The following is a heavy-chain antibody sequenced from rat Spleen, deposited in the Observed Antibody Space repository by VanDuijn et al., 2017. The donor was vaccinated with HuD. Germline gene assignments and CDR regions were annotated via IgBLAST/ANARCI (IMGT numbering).Heavy chain of an antibody. CDR1: GFTFSNYD. CDR3: TRDFRRFAY. CDR2: ISPSGGST. V-gene: IGHV5-25*01. J-gene: IGHJ3*01. Sequence: EVQLVESGGGLVQPGRSMKLSCAASGFTFSNYDMAWVRQAPTKGLEWVASISPSGGSTYYRDSVKGRFTISRDNAKSTLYLQMNSLRSEDTATYYCTRDFRRFAYWGQGTLVTVSS.